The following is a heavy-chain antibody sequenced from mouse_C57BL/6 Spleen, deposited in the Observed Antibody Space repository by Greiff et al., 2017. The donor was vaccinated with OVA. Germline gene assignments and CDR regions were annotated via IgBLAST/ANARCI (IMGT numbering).Heavy chain of an antibody. Sequence: LVESGPGLVKPSQSLSLTCSVTGYSITSGYYWNWIRQFPGNKLEWMGYISYDGSNNYNPSLKNRISITRDTSKNQFFLKLNSVTTEDTATYYCARGEMGFAYWGQGTLVTVSA. CDR1: GYSITSGYY. V-gene: IGHV3-6*01. J-gene: IGHJ3*01. D-gene: IGHD2-3*01. CDR3: ARGEMGFAY. CDR2: ISYDGSN.